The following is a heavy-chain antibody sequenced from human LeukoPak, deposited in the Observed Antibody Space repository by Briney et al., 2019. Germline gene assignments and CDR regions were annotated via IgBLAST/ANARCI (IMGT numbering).Heavy chain of an antibody. Sequence: GGSLRLSCAASGFTFSSYAMHWVRQAPGKGLEWGPIISYDGSNKYYADSVKGRFTISRDNSKNTLYLQMNSLRAEDTAVYYCARGASVVTATAFDYWGQGSLVTVSS. J-gene: IGHJ4*02. CDR2: ISYDGSNK. V-gene: IGHV3-30-3*01. CDR1: GFTFSSYA. D-gene: IGHD2-21*02. CDR3: ARGASVVTATAFDY.